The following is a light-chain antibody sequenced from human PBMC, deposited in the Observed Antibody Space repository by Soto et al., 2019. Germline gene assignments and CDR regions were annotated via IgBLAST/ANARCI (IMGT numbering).Light chain of an antibody. CDR2: GAS. J-gene: IGKJ1*01. V-gene: IGKV1-39*01. Sequence: DIQMTQSPSSLFANVGDRVTITCRASQGISTYLHWYQQRPGKAPSLLIYGASNLHRGVPSRFSGRGSGTDFTLTISSLQPEDVATYYCQHTRTTPRTFGQRTKVEIK. CDR1: QGISTY. CDR3: QHTRTTPRT.